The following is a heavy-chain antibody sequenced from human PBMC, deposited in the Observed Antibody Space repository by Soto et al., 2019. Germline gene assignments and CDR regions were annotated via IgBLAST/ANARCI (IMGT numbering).Heavy chain of an antibody. CDR2: ISYDGSNK. V-gene: IGHV3-30*18. CDR3: AKDPFRGMITFGGVIALYYFDY. CDR1: GFTFSSYG. Sequence: QVQLVESGGGVVQPGRSLRLSCAASGFTFSSYGMHWVRQAPGKGLEWVAVISYDGSNKYYADSVKGRFTISRDNYKNTRDLQMNSLSAEDTAVYYCAKDPFRGMITFGGVIALYYFDYWCQGTLVTVSS. D-gene: IGHD3-16*02. J-gene: IGHJ4*02.